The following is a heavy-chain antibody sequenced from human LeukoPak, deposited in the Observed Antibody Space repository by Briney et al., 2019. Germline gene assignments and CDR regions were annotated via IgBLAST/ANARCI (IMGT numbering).Heavy chain of an antibody. J-gene: IGHJ6*03. CDR2: IHHSGST. D-gene: IGHD2-2*01. CDR1: GGSFSGYY. CDR3: ARGRVVVVPAAMSYYYYYYMDV. V-gene: IGHV4-34*01. Sequence: SETLSLTCAVYGGSFSGYYWSWIRQPPGKGLEWIGEIHHSGSTNYNPSLKSRVTISVDTSKNQFSLKLSSVTAADTAVYYCARGRVVVVPAAMSYYYYYYMDVWGKGTTVTVSS.